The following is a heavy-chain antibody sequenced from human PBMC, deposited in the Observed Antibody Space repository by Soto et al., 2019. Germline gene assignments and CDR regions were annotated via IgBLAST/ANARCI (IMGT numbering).Heavy chain of an antibody. V-gene: IGHV4-34*01. J-gene: IGHJ5*02. CDR3: ARGNNWNYPNNWFDP. CDR1: GGSFSGYY. Sequence: PSETLSHTCAVYGGSFSGYYWSWIRQPPGKGLEWIGEINHSGSTNYNPSPKSRVTISVDTSKNQFSLKLSSVTAADTAVYYCARGNNWNYPNNWFDPWGQGTLVTVSS. D-gene: IGHD1-7*01. CDR2: INHSGST.